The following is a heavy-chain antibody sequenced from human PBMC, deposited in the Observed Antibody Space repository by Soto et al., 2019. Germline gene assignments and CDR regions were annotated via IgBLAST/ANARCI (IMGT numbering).Heavy chain of an antibody. D-gene: IGHD2-15*01. Sequence: SETLSLTCAVYGGSFSGYYWSWIRQPPGKGLEWIGEINHSGSTNYNPSLKSRVTISVDTSKNQFSLKLSSVTAADTAVYYCARGGDIVVVVATRYSPFDYWGQGTLVTVSS. CDR1: GGSFSGYY. CDR2: INHSGST. J-gene: IGHJ4*02. V-gene: IGHV4-34*01. CDR3: ARGGDIVVVVATRYSPFDY.